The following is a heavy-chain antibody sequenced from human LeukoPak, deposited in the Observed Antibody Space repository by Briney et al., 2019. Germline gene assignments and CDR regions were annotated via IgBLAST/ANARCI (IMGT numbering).Heavy chain of an antibody. Sequence: GGSLRLSCVASGFTFSSYTMNWVRQAPGKGLEWVSYISSSSRSIYYADSVQGRFTISRDNAKNSPYLQMNSLRADDTALYYCVRDQGQGGDPLYWGQGTLVTVSS. J-gene: IGHJ4*02. D-gene: IGHD2-21*02. V-gene: IGHV3-48*01. CDR2: ISSSSRSI. CDR1: GFTFSSYT. CDR3: VRDQGQGGDPLY.